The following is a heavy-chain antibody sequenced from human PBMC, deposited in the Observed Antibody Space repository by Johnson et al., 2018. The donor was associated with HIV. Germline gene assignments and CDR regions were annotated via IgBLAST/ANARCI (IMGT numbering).Heavy chain of an antibody. Sequence: VQLVESGGGLVQPGGSLRLSCAASGFTFSSGFTFSVYWMHWVRQAQGKGLVWVSRIKSDGSTTYADSVKGRFTISRDNAKNTVYLQMNSLRAEDTALYYCARALRVVVVAATFDAFDIWGQGTIVTVSS. CDR1: GFTFSSGFTFSVYW. V-gene: IGHV3-74*02. J-gene: IGHJ3*02. D-gene: IGHD2-15*01. CDR3: ARALRVVVVAATFDAFDI. CDR2: IKSDGST.